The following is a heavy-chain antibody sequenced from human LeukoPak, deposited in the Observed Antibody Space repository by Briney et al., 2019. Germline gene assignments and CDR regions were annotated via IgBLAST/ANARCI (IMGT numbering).Heavy chain of an antibody. V-gene: IGHV1-18*01. CDR3: ARDTLSGNAFHI. CDR1: GYTFTSYG. Sequence: GASVKVSCKASGYTFTSYGISWVRQAPGQGLEWMGWISTYNGNTNYAQNLQGRVTMTTDTSTSTAYMELRSLRSDDTAVYFCARDTLSGNAFHIWGQGTLVTVSS. CDR2: ISTYNGNT. J-gene: IGHJ3*02. D-gene: IGHD3-3*01.